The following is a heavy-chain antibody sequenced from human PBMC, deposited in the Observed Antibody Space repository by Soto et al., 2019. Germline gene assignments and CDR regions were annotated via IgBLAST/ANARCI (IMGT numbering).Heavy chain of an antibody. CDR2: IIPILGIA. V-gene: IGHV1-69*08. D-gene: IGHD3-10*01. CDR1: GGTFSSYT. Sequence: QVQLVQSGAEVKKPGSSVTVSCTASGGTFSSYTISWVRQAPGQGLEWMGRIIPILGIANYEQTFQGRVTITADKSTSTAYMELSSLRSEDTAVYYCARDPRVSDYGSGRGDGWHGMDVWGQGTTVTVSS. J-gene: IGHJ6*02. CDR3: ARDPRVSDYGSGRGDGWHGMDV.